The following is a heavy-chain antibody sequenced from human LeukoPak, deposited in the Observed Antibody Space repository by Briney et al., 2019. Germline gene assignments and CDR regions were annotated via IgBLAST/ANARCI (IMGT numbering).Heavy chain of an antibody. J-gene: IGHJ4*02. Sequence: GGSLRLSCAASGFTVSSNYMSWVRQAPGKGLEWVSVIYSGGSTYYADSVKGRFTISRDNSKNTLYLQMGSLRAEDMAVYYCAKAAVDTASDYFDYWGQGTLVTVSS. CDR3: AKAAVDTASDYFDY. D-gene: IGHD5-18*01. CDR1: GFTVSSNY. CDR2: IYSGGST. V-gene: IGHV3-66*01.